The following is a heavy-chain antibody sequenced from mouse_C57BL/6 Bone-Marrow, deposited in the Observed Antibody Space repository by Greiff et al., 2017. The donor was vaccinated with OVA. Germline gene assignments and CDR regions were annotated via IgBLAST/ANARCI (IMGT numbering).Heavy chain of an antibody. V-gene: IGHV1-9*01. J-gene: IGHJ1*03. D-gene: IGHD2-2*01. Sequence: QVQLKQSGAELMKPGASVKLSCKATGYTFTGYWIEWVKQRPGHGLEWIGEILPGSGSTNYNEKFKGKATFTADTSSNTAYMQLSSLTTEDSAIYYCARSPVSTMVTRGYFDVWGTGTTVTVSS. CDR3: ARSPVSTMVTRGYFDV. CDR1: GYTFTGYW. CDR2: ILPGSGST.